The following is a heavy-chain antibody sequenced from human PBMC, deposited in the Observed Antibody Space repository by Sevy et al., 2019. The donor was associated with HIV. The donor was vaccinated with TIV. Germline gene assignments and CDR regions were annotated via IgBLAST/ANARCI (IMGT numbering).Heavy chain of an antibody. V-gene: IGHV3-21*01. D-gene: IGHD5-18*01. J-gene: IGHJ4*02. CDR3: ARLYSYKGSFDY. CDR2: ISSSSSSYI. CDR1: GFTFSSYS. Sequence: GGSLRLSCAASGFTFSSYSMNWVRQAPGKGLEWVSSISSSSSSYIYYADSVKGRFTISRDNAKNSLYLQMNSLRAEDTAVYYCARLYSYKGSFDYWGQGTLVTVSS.